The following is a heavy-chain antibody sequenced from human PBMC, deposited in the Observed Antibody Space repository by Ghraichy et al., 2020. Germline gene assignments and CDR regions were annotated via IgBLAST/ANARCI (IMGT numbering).Heavy chain of an antibody. CDR2: MYYSGST. V-gene: IGHV4-31*02. Sequence: SQTLSLTCSVSGDSISSSGYYWSWIRQHPKKGLEWLGYMYYSGSTYYNPSLKSRLSISGDTSKNQFSLKLSFVTAADTAVYYCARCYGDYVGGALDIWGQGTGVTVSS. CDR1: GDSISSSGYY. D-gene: IGHD4-17*01. CDR3: ARCYGDYVGGALDI. J-gene: IGHJ3*02.